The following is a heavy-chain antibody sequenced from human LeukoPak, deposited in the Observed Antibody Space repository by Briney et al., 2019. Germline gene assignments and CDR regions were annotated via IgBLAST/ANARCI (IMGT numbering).Heavy chain of an antibody. CDR2: ISAYNGNT. Sequence: ASVKVSCKASGYTFTSYGISWVRQAPGQGLEWTGWISAYNGNTNYAQKLQGRVTMTTDTSTSTAYMELRSLRSDDTAVYYCARPRTYYYGSGPYYFDYWGQGTLVTVSS. CDR1: GYTFTSYG. CDR3: ARPRTYYYGSGPYYFDY. D-gene: IGHD3-10*01. V-gene: IGHV1-18*01. J-gene: IGHJ4*02.